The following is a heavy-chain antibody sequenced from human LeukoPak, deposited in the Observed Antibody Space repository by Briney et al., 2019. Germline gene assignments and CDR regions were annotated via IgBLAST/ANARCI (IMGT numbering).Heavy chain of an antibody. J-gene: IGHJ5*02. D-gene: IGHD6-19*01. CDR2: INHSGST. CDR3: ARYTVAGTPS. V-gene: IGHV4-34*01. Sequence: SETLSLTCAVYGGSFSGYYWSWIRQPPGKGLEWIGEINHSGSTNYNPSLKSRVTKSVDTSKNQFSLKLSSVTAADTAVYYCARYTVAGTPSWGQGTLVTVSS. CDR1: GGSFSGYY.